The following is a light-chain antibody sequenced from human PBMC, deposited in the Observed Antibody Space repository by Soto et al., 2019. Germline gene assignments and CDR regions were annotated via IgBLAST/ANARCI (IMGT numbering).Light chain of an antibody. Sequence: DIQMTQSPSTLSASVGDRVTITCRARQSISRWLAWYQQKPGKAPKALIYDASTLRSGGPSRFSGGRSWTEFTLNISSLQSDDFAAYYCQHYNTYATFGQGTRWRL. J-gene: IGKJ5*01. V-gene: IGKV1-5*01. CDR3: QHYNTYAT. CDR2: DAS. CDR1: QSISRW.